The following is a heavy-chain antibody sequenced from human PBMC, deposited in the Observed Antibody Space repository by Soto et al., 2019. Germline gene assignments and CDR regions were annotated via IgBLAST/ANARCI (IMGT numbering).Heavy chain of an antibody. CDR3: ARESPEGYGMDV. CDR1: GGSISSGDYY. CDR2: IYYSGST. J-gene: IGHJ6*02. V-gene: IGHV4-30-4*01. Sequence: QVQLQESGPGLVKPSQTLSLTCTVSGGSISSGDYYWSWIRQPPGKGLERIGYIYYSGSTYYNPSTKSRVTISVDTSKNQFSLKLSSVTAADTAVYSCARESPEGYGMDVWGQGTTVTVSS.